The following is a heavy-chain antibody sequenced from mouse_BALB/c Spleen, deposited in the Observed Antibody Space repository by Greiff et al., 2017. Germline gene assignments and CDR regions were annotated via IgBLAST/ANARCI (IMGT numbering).Heavy chain of an antibody. CDR2: IWAGGST. V-gene: IGHV2-9*02. D-gene: IGHD1-2*01. J-gene: IGHJ2*01. CDR3: ARGLHYYDY. CDR1: GFSLTSYG. Sequence: VMLVESGPGLVAPSQSLSITCTVSGFSLTSYGVHWVRQPPGKGLEWLGVIWAGGSTNYNSALMSRLSISKDNSKSQVFLKMNSLQTDDTAMYYCARGLHYYDYWGQGTTLTVSS.